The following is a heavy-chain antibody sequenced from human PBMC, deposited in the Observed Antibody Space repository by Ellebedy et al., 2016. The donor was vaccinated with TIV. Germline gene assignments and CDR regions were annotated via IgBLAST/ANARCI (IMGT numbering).Heavy chain of an antibody. J-gene: IGHJ4*02. CDR3: VRTGMGARSI. Sequence: GESLKISCVASGFTFSGYAMSWVRQAPGKGLEWVSGINNGGRTTSYADSVKGRFTISRDNAKNSLYLQMSSLSAEDTAVYYCVRTGMGARSIWGQGTLVTVSS. V-gene: IGHV3-23*01. CDR2: INNGGRTT. D-gene: IGHD1-26*01. CDR1: GFTFSGYA.